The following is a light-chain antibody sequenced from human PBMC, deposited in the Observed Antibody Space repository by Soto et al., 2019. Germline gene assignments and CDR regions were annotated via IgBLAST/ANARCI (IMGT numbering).Light chain of an antibody. Sequence: EIVLTQSPATLSLSPGERATLSCRASRSVSSYLAWYQQKPGQAPRLLIYDASNRATGIPARFSGSGSGTDFTLTISSLEPEDFAVYYCQQYNNWLWTFGQGTKVDIK. V-gene: IGKV3-11*01. CDR1: RSVSSY. J-gene: IGKJ1*01. CDR2: DAS. CDR3: QQYNNWLWT.